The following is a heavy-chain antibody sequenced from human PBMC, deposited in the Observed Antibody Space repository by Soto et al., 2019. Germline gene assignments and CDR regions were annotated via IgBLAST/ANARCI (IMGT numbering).Heavy chain of an antibody. CDR3: ARGPRVSLTGTGAH. CDR1: GFTFTAYW. CDR2: ISDDGSTA. J-gene: IGHJ4*02. V-gene: IGHV3-74*01. D-gene: IGHD1-20*01. Sequence: HPGGSLRLSCAVSGFTFTAYWMHWVRQVPGKGLTWVSRISDDGSTATYADSVKGRFVISRDNAKNSLYLEMNTLRADDSGLYYCARGPRVSLTGTGAHWGRGTLVTVSS.